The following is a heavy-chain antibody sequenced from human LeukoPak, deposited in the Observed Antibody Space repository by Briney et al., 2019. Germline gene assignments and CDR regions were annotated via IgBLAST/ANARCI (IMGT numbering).Heavy chain of an antibody. CDR2: INPSETN. CDR3: ARPKVGYSTTDAFDI. J-gene: IGHJ3*02. Sequence: SETLSLTCAVYGGSFSGYYLNRIRQPPGKGLEWIGEINPSETNTYNPSLKSRVTMSVDTSKNQLSLHLRSVTAADTAVYYCARPKVGYSTTDAFDIWGQGTMVTVS. V-gene: IGHV4-34*01. CDR1: GGSFSGYY. D-gene: IGHD5-18*01.